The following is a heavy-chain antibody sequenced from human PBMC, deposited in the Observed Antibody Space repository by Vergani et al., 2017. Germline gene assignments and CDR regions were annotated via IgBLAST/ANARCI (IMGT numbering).Heavy chain of an antibody. Sequence: QVQLVQSGAEVKKPGSSVKVSCKASGGTFSSYTISWLRQAPGQAFEWMGILNPTTGHTTSAQKFMGRVDMTRDPSTDTSTRTVQMTLSSLRSEDTAVYYCARSIGYCAGATCRAYYFDHWGQGTRVTVSS. CDR3: ARSIGYCAGATCRAYYFDH. D-gene: IGHD2-21*01. CDR1: GGTFSSYT. J-gene: IGHJ5*02. CDR2: LNPTTGHT. V-gene: IGHV1-69*02.